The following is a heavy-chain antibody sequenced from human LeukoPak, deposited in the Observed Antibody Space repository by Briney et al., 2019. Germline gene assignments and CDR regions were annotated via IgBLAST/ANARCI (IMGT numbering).Heavy chain of an antibody. V-gene: IGHV4-39*01. CDR1: GGSISSSNYY. Sequence: PSETLSLTCTVSGGSISSSNYYWGWIRQPPGKGLEWIGSISYSGSTYYNPSLKSRVTISVDTSKNQFSLKLSSVTAADTAVYYCARLSRYGYSGHIDYWGQGTLVTVSS. CDR2: ISYSGST. J-gene: IGHJ4*02. CDR3: ARLSRYGYSGHIDY. D-gene: IGHD5-18*01.